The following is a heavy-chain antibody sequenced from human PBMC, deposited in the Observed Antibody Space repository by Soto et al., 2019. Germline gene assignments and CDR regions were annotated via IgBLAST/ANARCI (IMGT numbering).Heavy chain of an antibody. D-gene: IGHD1-7*01. CDR3: ARWELRDFDS. V-gene: IGHV4-31*03. CDR2: ISHTGSA. CDR1: GASVTTDSFF. Sequence: SETLSLTCSVSGASVTTDSFFWSWVRQHPGKGLEWIGYISHTGSAFYNPSLKNRVSISVDTSTDKFSLRLSSLTAADTAVYYCARWELRDFDSWGPGNLVTVSS. J-gene: IGHJ4*01.